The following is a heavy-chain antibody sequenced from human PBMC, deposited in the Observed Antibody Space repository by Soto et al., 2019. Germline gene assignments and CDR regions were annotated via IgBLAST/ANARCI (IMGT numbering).Heavy chain of an antibody. CDR3: ALRKTGSYFDY. CDR1: GFTFSSYA. V-gene: IGHV3-23*01. J-gene: IGHJ4*02. Sequence: WGSLRLSCAASGFTFSSYAIIFFRQSPGKGLEWVSGIGASGAGTYYADSVKGRFTISRDNSKNTLHLQMNSLRAEDTAVYYCALRKTGSYFDYWGQGTLVTVSS. CDR2: IGASGAGT. D-gene: IGHD1-26*01.